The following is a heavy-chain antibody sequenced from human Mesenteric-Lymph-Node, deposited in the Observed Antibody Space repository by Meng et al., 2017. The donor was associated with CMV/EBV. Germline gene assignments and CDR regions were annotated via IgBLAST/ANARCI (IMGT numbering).Heavy chain of an antibody. D-gene: IGHD3-9*01. J-gene: IGHJ4*02. Sequence: SISSSNWWSWVRQPPGKGLEWIGEIYHSGSTNYNPSLKSRVTISVDKSKNQSSLKLSSVTAADTAVYYCASLYYDILTGYKYYFDYWGQGTLVTVSS. V-gene: IGHV4-4*02. CDR3: ASLYYDILTGYKYYFDY. CDR2: IYHSGST. CDR1: SISSSNW.